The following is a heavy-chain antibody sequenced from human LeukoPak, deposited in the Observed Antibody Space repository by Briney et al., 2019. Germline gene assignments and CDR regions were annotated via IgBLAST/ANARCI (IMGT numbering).Heavy chain of an antibody. Sequence: PSETLSLTCAVYGGSFSGYYWSWIRQPPGKGLEWIGYIYYSGSTNCNPSLKSRVTISVDTSKNQFSLKLSSVTAADTAVYYCARHFQWLDYWGQGTLVTVSS. J-gene: IGHJ4*02. CDR1: GGSFSGYY. CDR3: ARHFQWLDY. CDR2: IYYSGST. D-gene: IGHD6-19*01. V-gene: IGHV4-59*08.